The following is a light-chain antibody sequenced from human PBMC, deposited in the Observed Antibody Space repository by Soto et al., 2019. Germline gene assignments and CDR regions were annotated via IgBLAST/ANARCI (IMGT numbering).Light chain of an antibody. Sequence: DIQMTQSPSSLSASVGDSVTITCRTSQHVDRYLSWYQQIPGRAPKLLIYSASSLVSGVPPRFRGSASGTEFTLSISSMPSADSAPYFCQQRPNIPWTFGQGTKVDIK. CDR2: SAS. V-gene: IGKV1-39*01. CDR3: QQRPNIPWT. J-gene: IGKJ1*01. CDR1: QHVDRY.